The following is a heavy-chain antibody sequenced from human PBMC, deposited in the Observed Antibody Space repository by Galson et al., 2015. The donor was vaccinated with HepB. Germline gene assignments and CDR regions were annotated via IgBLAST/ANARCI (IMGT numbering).Heavy chain of an antibody. J-gene: IGHJ4*02. CDR2: ISAYDNNI. V-gene: IGHV1-18*01. CDR1: GHTFTRYG. D-gene: IGHD4-17*01. CDR3: ARGSNDDYPFDY. Sequence: SVKVSCKAPGHTFTRYGFIWVRQAPGQGLEWMGWISAYDNNIKHAQRLHGRVTMTIDTSTSTAYTELRSLRSDDTAVYYCARGSNDDYPFDYWGQGTLVTVSS.